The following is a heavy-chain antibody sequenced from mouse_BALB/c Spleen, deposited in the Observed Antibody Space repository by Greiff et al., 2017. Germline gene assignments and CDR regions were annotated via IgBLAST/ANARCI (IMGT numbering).Heavy chain of an antibody. J-gene: IGHJ3*01. CDR2: ISYSGST. CDR1: GYSITSDYA. Sequence: EVKLQESGPGLVKPSQSLSLTCTVTGYSITSDYAWNWIRQFPGNKLEWMGYISYSGSTSYNPSLKSRISITRDTSKNQFFLQLNSVTTEDTATYYCASAMRFFAYWGQGTLVTVSA. V-gene: IGHV3-2*02. D-gene: IGHD2-3*01. CDR3: ASAMRFFAY.